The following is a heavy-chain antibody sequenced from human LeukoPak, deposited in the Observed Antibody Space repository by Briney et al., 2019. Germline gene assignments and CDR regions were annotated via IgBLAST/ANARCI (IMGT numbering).Heavy chain of an antibody. CDR1: GFTFSSYT. Sequence: GGSLRLSCAASGFTFSSYTMHWVRQAPGKGLEWVAVISFDGSNKDYANSVKGRFTISRDNSRDTLYLQMNSLRPEDTAVYYCARDREIFQTTSFDCWGQGTLVTGSS. D-gene: IGHD4-17*01. CDR2: ISFDGSNK. CDR3: ARDREIFQTTSFDC. J-gene: IGHJ4*02. V-gene: IGHV3-30-3*01.